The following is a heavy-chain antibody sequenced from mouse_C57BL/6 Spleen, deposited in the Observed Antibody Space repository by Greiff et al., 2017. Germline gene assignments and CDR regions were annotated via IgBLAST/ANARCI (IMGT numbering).Heavy chain of an antibody. D-gene: IGHD2-4*01. Sequence: QVQLQQPGAELVKPGASVKLSCKASGYTFTSYWMHWVKQRPGQGLEWIGMIHPNSGSTNYNEKFKSKATLTVDKSSSTAYMQLSSLTSEDSAVYYCASYDYVDYYAMDYWGQGTSVTVSS. J-gene: IGHJ4*01. V-gene: IGHV1-64*01. CDR3: ASYDYVDYYAMDY. CDR2: IHPNSGST. CDR1: GYTFTSYW.